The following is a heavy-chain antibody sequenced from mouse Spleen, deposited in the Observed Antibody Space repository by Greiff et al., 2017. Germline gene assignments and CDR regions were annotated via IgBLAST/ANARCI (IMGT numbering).Heavy chain of an antibody. D-gene: IGHD1-1*01. CDR3: TFYYYGSSYNYFDY. Sequence: EVQLVESGAELVRPGASVKLSCTASGFNIKDYYMHWVKQRPEQGLEWIGRIDPEDGDTEYAPKFQGKATMTADTSSNTAYLQLSSLTSEDTAVYYCTFYYYGSSYNYFDYWGQGTTLTVSS. J-gene: IGHJ2*01. V-gene: IGHV14-1*01. CDR2: IDPEDGDT. CDR1: GFNIKDYY.